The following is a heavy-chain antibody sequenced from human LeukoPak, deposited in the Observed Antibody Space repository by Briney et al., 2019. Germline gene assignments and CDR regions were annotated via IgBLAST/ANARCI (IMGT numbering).Heavy chain of an antibody. J-gene: IGHJ4*02. D-gene: IGHD1-26*01. CDR2: IYYSGTT. CDR3: ARLHSGSFSYFDY. Sequence: SETLSLTCIVSGGSISSYYWSWIRQPAGKGLEWIGYIYYSGTTNYNPSLKSRVTMSVGTSKNQFSLRLNSVTPADTAVYYCARLHSGSFSYFDYWGQGTLVTVSS. V-gene: IGHV4-59*01. CDR1: GGSISSYY.